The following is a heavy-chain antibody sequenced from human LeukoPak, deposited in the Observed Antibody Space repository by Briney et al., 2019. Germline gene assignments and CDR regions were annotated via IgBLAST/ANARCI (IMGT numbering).Heavy chain of an antibody. V-gene: IGHV3-9*03. D-gene: IGHD5-18*01. CDR3: AKGKRGYSYSLDV. J-gene: IGHJ6*04. CDR2: ISWNSGSI. CDR1: GFTFENFV. Sequence: GWSLRLSCVASGFTFENFVMHWVRQAPGKGLEGGSGISWNSGSISYADSVKGRFIISRDNAKNSLYLQMNSLSVEDMAFYYCAKGKRGYSYSLDVWGKGTTVTVSS.